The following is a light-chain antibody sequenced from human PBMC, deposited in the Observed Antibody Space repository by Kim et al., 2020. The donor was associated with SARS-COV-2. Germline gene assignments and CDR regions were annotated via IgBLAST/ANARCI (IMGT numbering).Light chain of an antibody. Sequence: DVVITQSPLSLPVTLGQPASISCRSSQSLVYSDGNTYLSWFQQRPGQSPRQLIYKVSNRDSGVPDRFSGGGSGADCTLTISRVEAEDVGVYYCMQATRWPRTFGQGTKVGIK. J-gene: IGKJ1*01. CDR1: QSLVYSDGNTY. V-gene: IGKV2-30*01. CDR3: MQATRWPRT. CDR2: KVS.